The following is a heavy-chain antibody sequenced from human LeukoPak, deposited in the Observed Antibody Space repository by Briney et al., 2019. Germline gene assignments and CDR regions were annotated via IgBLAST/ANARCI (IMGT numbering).Heavy chain of an antibody. D-gene: IGHD3-9*01. CDR1: CFTLTSYG. CDR3: ARVNDILTGFYTSDY. Sequence: GASVKVSCKASCFTLTSYGLNWVRQAPGQGLEWMGWISAYNGDTNHAQKLQGRVTMTTDTSTSTAYMELRSLRSDDTAVYYCARVNDILTGFYTSDYWGQGSLVTVSS. J-gene: IGHJ4*02. CDR2: ISAYNGDT. V-gene: IGHV1-18*04.